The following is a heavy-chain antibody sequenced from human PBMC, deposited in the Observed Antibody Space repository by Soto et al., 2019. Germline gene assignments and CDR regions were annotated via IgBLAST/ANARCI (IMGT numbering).Heavy chain of an antibody. CDR3: ATLPGYCSSTSCYSVTYGMDV. CDR2: FDPEDGET. Sequence: ASVKVSCKVSGYTLTELSMHWVRQAPGKGLEWMGGFDPEDGETIYAQKFQGRVTMTEDTSTDTAYMELSSLRSEDTAVYYCATLPGYCSSTSCYSVTYGMDVWGQGTTVTVSS. J-gene: IGHJ6*02. D-gene: IGHD2-2*01. CDR1: GYTLTELS. V-gene: IGHV1-24*01.